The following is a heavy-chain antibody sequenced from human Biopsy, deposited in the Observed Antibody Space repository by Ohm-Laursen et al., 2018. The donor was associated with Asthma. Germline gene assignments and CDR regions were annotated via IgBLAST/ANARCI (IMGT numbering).Heavy chain of an antibody. D-gene: IGHD3-9*01. Sequence: APVKVSCQAFGDTFLNYAIHWVRQAPRQRLEGMGWIQPGNGKTKYSQKFQGRVTITRDTSASTAYMDLSSLRSEDTAVYYCARTYYDFLTGQVNDVFAIWGQGTMVTVSS. J-gene: IGHJ3*02. CDR3: ARTYYDFLTGQVNDVFAI. V-gene: IGHV1-3*01. CDR1: GDTFLNYA. CDR2: IQPGNGKT.